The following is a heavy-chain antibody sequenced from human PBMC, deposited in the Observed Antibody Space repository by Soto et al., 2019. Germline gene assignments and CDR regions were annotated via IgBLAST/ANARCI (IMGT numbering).Heavy chain of an antibody. CDR1: GCSLSTSVEG. CDR3: ARYSGSSHDAFDI. D-gene: IGHD1-26*01. Sequence: SGPTLVNPQTPTLTSAFSGCSLSTSVEGVCCIRQPPGKALEWLALIYWNDDKRYSPSLKSRLTITKDTSKNQVVLTMTNMDPVDTATYYCARYSGSSHDAFDIWGQGTMVTVSS. V-gene: IGHV2-5*01. CDR2: IYWNDDK. J-gene: IGHJ3*02.